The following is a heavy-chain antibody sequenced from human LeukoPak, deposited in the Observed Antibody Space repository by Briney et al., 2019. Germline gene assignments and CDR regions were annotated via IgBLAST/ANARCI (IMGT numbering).Heavy chain of an antibody. V-gene: IGHV3-9*01. CDR1: GFTFDDHG. CDR3: AKDYGSGHYYYGMDV. D-gene: IGHD3-10*01. Sequence: GGSLRLSCAASGFTFDDHGMHWVRQAPGKGLEWVSGISWNSGSIGYADSVKGRFTISRDNAKNSLYLQMNSLRAEDTALYYCAKDYGSGHYYYGMDVWGQGTTVTVSS. CDR2: ISWNSGSI. J-gene: IGHJ6*02.